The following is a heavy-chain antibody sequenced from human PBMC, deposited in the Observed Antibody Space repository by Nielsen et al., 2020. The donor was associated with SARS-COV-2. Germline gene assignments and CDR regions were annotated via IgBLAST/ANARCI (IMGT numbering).Heavy chain of an antibody. Sequence: GGSLRLSCAASGFTFSDHYMAWVRQASGKGLEWLGRIRSYANEYATAYAASVKGRFTISRDDSKNTAYLQMNSLKTEDTAVYYCSSPTVAYWGQGTLVTVSS. V-gene: IGHV3-73*01. D-gene: IGHD4-23*01. CDR3: SSPTVAY. CDR2: IRSYANEYAT. CDR1: GFTFSDHY. J-gene: IGHJ4*02.